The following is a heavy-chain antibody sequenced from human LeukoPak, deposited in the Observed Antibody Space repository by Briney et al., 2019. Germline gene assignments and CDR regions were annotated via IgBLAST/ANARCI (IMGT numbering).Heavy chain of an antibody. CDR3: ARLRYFDYWFDP. V-gene: IGHV3-11*03. CDR1: GFTFSDYY. D-gene: IGHD3-9*01. CDR2: ISSSSSYT. Sequence: KPGGSLRLSCAASGFTFSDYYMSWIRQAPGEGLEWVSYISSSSSYTNYADSVKGRFTISRDNAKNSLYLQMNSLRAEDTAVYYCARLRYFDYWFDPWGQGTLVTVSS. J-gene: IGHJ5*02.